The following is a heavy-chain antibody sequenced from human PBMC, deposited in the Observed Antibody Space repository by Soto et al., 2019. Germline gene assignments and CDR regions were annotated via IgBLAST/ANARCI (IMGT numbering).Heavy chain of an antibody. CDR2: INPSGGST. Sequence: SCKEFGDSFTSYSLRWLQQANEQGLEWMGIINPSGGSTSYAQKFQGRVTMNRNTSTSTVYMALSSLRSEDTAVYYCAKNQNRQPENWFDPWGQGTLVTGFS. V-gene: IGHV1-46*01. CDR3: AKNQNRQPENWFDP. J-gene: IGHJ5*02. CDR1: GDSFTSYS. D-gene: IGHD6-13*01.